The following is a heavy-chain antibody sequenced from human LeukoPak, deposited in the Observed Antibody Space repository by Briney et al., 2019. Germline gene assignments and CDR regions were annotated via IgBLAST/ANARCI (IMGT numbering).Heavy chain of an antibody. Sequence: SQTLSLTCAISGDSVSSNSAAWNWIRQSPSRGLEWLGRTYYRSKWYNDYAVSVKSRITINPDTSKNQFSLQLNSVTPEDTAVYYCARDIRYSSGWYELEYYFDYWGQGTLVTVSS. D-gene: IGHD6-19*01. CDR2: TYYRSKWYN. J-gene: IGHJ4*02. CDR1: GDSVSSNSAA. CDR3: ARDIRYSSGWYELEYYFDY. V-gene: IGHV6-1*01.